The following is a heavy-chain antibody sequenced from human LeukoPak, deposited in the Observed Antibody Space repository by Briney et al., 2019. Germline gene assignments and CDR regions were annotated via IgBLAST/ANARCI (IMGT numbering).Heavy chain of an antibody. Sequence: GGSLRLSCAASRFTFSSYWMSWVRQAPGKGLEWVANIKQDGSEKYYVDSVKGRFTISRDNARNSLYLQMNSLRAEDTAVYYCARKRCDNSGYPYWCFDLWGRGTLVTVSS. D-gene: IGHD3-22*01. J-gene: IGHJ2*01. CDR3: ARKRCDNSGYPYWCFDL. CDR1: RFTFSSYW. CDR2: IKQDGSEK. V-gene: IGHV3-7*03.